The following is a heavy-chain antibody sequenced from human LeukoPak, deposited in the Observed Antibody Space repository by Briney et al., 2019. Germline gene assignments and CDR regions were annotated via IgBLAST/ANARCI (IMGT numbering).Heavy chain of an antibody. CDR3: ATLRPITMVRGAFDY. CDR1: GYTFTGYY. D-gene: IGHD3-10*01. CDR2: INPNSGGT. V-gene: IGHV1-2*02. Sequence: ASVKVSCKASGYTFTGYYMHWVRQAPGQGLEWMGWINPNSGGTNYAQKFQGRVTMTRDTSISTAYMELSRLRPDDTAVYYCATLRPITMVRGAFDYWGQGTLVTVSS. J-gene: IGHJ4*02.